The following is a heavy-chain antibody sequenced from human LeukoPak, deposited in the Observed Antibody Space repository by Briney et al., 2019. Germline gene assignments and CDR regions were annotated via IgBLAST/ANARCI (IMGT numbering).Heavy chain of an antibody. V-gene: IGHV3-74*01. CDR3: ARGGSTYGDYEIDY. CDR2: INNDGSRT. CDR1: GFTFSSYW. D-gene: IGHD4-17*01. J-gene: IGHJ4*02. Sequence: PGGSLRLSCAASGFTFSSYWMHWVRQAPGKGLVWVSRINNDGSRTFYADSVKGRFTISRDNAKNTVYLQMSSLRADDTAVYYCARGGSTYGDYEIDYWGQGTLVTVSS.